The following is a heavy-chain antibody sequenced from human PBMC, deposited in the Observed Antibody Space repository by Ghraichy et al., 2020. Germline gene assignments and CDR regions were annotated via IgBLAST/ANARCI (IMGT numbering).Heavy chain of an antibody. V-gene: IGHV4-4*02. CDR2: MHHGGNT. D-gene: IGHD3-22*01. CDR3: ARVPSCPSGFSDGSGYYWEMRWFDP. J-gene: IGHJ5*02. CDR1: GASISSSDW. Sequence: SETLSLTCAVSGASISSSDWWTWVRQPPGKGLEWLAEMHHGGNTNYNPSIRSRVTISLDKSRNLLSLNVKSVTAADTAVYFCARVPSCPSGFSDGSGYYWEMRWFDPWGRGTLVTVAS.